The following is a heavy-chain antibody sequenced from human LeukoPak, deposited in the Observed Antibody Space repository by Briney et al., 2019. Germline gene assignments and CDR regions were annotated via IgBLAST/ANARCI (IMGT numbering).Heavy chain of an antibody. CDR3: ARGVADDYGDTY. CDR1: GYTFTSYG. J-gene: IGHJ4*02. CDR2: INPSGGST. D-gene: IGHD4-17*01. Sequence: ASVKVSCKASGYTFTSYGISWVRQAPGQGLEWMGIINPSGGSTSYAQKFQGRVTMTRDTSTSTVYMELSSLRSEDTAVYYCARGVADDYGDTYWGQGTLVTVSS. V-gene: IGHV1-46*01.